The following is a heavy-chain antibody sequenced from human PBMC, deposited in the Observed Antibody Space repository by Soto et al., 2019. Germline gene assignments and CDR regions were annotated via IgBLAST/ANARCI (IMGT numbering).Heavy chain of an antibody. CDR2: ISAYNSNT. D-gene: IGHD3-10*01. V-gene: IGHV1-18*01. CDR3: ARDTYGSRAGY. Sequence: QVQLVQSGAEVKKPGASVKVSCKPSGYTFTSYGISGARQPPGQGPEGMGWISAYNSNTTSAQKLQGRVTVTTDTDTSTAYMELRSMRFGDKAVYSFARDTYGSRAGYWGEGALGTVSS. J-gene: IGHJ4*02. CDR1: GYTFTSYG.